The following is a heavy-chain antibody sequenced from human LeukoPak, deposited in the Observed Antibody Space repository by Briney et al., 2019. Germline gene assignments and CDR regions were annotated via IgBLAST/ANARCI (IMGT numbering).Heavy chain of an antibody. CDR3: ARHFYYGDYRLDY. CDR2: INHSGST. J-gene: IGHJ4*02. Sequence: PSETLSLTCAVYGGSFSGYYWSWIRQPPGKGLEWIGEINHSGSTNYNPSLKSRVTISVDTSKNQFSLKLSSVTAADTAVYYCARHFYYGDYRLDYWGQGTLVTVSS. CDR1: GGSFSGYY. D-gene: IGHD4-17*01. V-gene: IGHV4-34*01.